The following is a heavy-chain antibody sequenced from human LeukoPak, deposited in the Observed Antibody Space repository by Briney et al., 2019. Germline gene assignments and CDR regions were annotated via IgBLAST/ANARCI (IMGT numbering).Heavy chain of an antibody. Sequence: GGSLRLSCAASGFTFSSYAMHWVRQAPGKGLEWVAVISYDGSNKYYADSVKGRFTISRDNSKNTLYLQMNSLRAEDTAVYYCARQYCSSTSCYTTPLDYWGQGTLVIVSS. V-gene: IGHV3-30*04. CDR2: ISYDGSNK. CDR1: GFTFSSYA. J-gene: IGHJ4*02. CDR3: ARQYCSSTSCYTTPLDY. D-gene: IGHD2-2*02.